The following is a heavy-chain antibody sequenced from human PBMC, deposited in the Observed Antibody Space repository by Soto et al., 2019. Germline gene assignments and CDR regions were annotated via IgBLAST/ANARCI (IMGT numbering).Heavy chain of an antibody. CDR2: ISSNGVGT. Sequence: ESGGGLAQPGGSLRLSCAASGFTLSGYAMDWVRQAPGKGLEYVSGISSNGVGTYYANSVQGRSTISRDNSKNTVYLQMGSLRPEDMAVYYCARRARPDFYYMDVWGKGTTVTVSS. J-gene: IGHJ6*03. CDR1: GFTLSGYA. V-gene: IGHV3-64*01. CDR3: ARRARPDFYYMDV. D-gene: IGHD6-6*01.